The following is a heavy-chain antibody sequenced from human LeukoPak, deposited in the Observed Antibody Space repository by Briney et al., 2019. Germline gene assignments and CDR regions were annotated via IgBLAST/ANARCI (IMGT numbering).Heavy chain of an antibody. CDR1: GDSISSYY. Sequence: PSETLSLTCTVSGDSISSYYWSWIRQPPGKGLEWIGYIYYSGSTNYNPSLKSRVTISVDTSKNQFSLKLSSVTAADTAVYYCARDRRGYYDSSGYGYWFDPWGQGTLVTVSS. D-gene: IGHD3-22*01. CDR2: IYYSGST. V-gene: IGHV4-59*01. J-gene: IGHJ5*02. CDR3: ARDRRGYYDSSGYGYWFDP.